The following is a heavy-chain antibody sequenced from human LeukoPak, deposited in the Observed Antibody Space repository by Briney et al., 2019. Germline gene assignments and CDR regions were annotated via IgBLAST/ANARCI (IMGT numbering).Heavy chain of an antibody. V-gene: IGHV4-59*12. D-gene: IGHD6-6*01. Sequence: PSETLSLTCTVAGGSISSYYWSWIRLPPGKGLEWIGDIYYSGSTNYNPSLKSRVTISVGTSKNQFSLKLSSVTAADTAVYYCARDGSSSYYNWFDPWGQGTLVTVSS. CDR3: ARDGSSSYYNWFDP. J-gene: IGHJ5*02. CDR1: GGSISSYY. CDR2: IYYSGST.